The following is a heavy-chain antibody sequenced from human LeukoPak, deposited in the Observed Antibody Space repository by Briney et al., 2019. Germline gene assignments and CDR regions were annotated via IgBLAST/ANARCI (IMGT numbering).Heavy chain of an antibody. V-gene: IGHV3-66*04. Sequence: GGPLRLSCAASGFTVSNNYMQWVRQAPGKGLEWVSLIYSGGSTYYADCVKGRFTISRDNSKNTLYLQRNSPRAEEKAVYFCAKRGVVIRGNLVIGYHQEAYHYDFWGQGVLVTVSS. D-gene: IGHD2/OR15-2a*01. J-gene: IGHJ4*02. CDR1: GFTVSNNY. CDR2: IYSGGST. CDR3: AKRGVVIRGNLVIGYHQEAYHYDF.